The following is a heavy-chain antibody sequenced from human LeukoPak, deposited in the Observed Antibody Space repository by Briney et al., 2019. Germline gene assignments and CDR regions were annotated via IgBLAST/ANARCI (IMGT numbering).Heavy chain of an antibody. CDR3: ARDAIDSSGFDFDY. CDR1: GFTCSDYY. V-gene: IGHV3-11*01. CDR2: ISTSAGTI. Sequence: PGGSLRLSCAASGFTCSDYYMTWIRQAPGKGLEWISYISTSAGTIYYADSVKGRFTISRDNAKNSLYLQMNSLRAEDTAVYYCARDAIDSSGFDFDYWGQGTLVTVSS. J-gene: IGHJ4*02. D-gene: IGHD3-22*01.